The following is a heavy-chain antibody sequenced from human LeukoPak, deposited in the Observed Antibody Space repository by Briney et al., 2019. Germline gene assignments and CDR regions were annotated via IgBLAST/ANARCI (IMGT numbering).Heavy chain of an antibody. CDR3: ARDYSGSYSNWFDP. D-gene: IGHD1-26*01. J-gene: IGHJ5*02. CDR1: GGSISSYY. CDR2: IYTSGST. Sequence: SETLSLTCTVSGGSISSYYWSWIRQPAGKGLEWIGRIYTSGSTNYNPSLKSRVTMSVDTSKNQSSLKLSSVTAADTAVYYCARDYSGSYSNWFDPWGQGTLVTVSS. V-gene: IGHV4-4*07.